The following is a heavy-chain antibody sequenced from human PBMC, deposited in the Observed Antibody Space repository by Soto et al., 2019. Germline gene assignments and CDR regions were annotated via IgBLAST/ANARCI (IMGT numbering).Heavy chain of an antibody. V-gene: IGHV3-21*01. CDR2: VSSSSSYI. CDR1: GFTFSSYS. J-gene: IGHJ5*02. Sequence: GGSLRLSCAASGFTFSSYSMNWVRQAPGKGLEWVSSVSSSSSYIYYADSVKGRFTISRDNAKNSLYLQMNSLRAEDTAVYYCAVDVDTAMVTFDWFDPWGQGTLVTVSS. CDR3: AVDVDTAMVTFDWFDP. D-gene: IGHD5-18*01.